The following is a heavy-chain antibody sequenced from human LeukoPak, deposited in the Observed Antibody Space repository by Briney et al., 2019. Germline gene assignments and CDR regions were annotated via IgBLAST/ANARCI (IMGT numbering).Heavy chain of an antibody. J-gene: IGHJ3*02. CDR1: GFTFSSYG. Sequence: GGSLRLSCAASGFTFSSYGMHWVRQAPGKGLEWVASIRYDGSNKYYADSVKGRFTISRDNSKNTLYLQMNSLRAEDTAVYYCAKDMRYCSSTSCYPSDAFDIWGQGTMVTVSS. V-gene: IGHV3-30*02. CDR2: IRYDGSNK. CDR3: AKDMRYCSSTSCYPSDAFDI. D-gene: IGHD2-2*01.